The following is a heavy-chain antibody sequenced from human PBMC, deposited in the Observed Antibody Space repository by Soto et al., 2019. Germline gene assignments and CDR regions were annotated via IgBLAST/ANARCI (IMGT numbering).Heavy chain of an antibody. Sequence: QITLKESGPTLVKPTQTLTLTCTFSGFSLHTHAVGVGWIRQPPGKALEWLALVYWDDDKRYNLFLKSRLAITKDTSKNQVVLTMTNMDPVDTATYYCAHAAFGEFVGSFGYWGQGTLAPVSS. CDR3: AHAAFGEFVGSFGY. CDR2: VYWDDDK. J-gene: IGHJ4*02. V-gene: IGHV2-5*02. CDR1: GFSLHTHAVG. D-gene: IGHD3-10*01.